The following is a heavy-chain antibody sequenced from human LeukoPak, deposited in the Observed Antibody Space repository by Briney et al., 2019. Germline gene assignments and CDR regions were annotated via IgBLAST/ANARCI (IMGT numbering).Heavy chain of an antibody. CDR2: ISYDGSNK. Sequence: GGSLRLSCAASGFTFSSYAMHWVRQAPGKGLEWVSGISYDGSNKYYADSVKGRFTISRDNSKTTLYLQMNTARAEDTAVYSCAKALTGTTALLSSWGQGTLVTVSS. CDR3: AKALTGTTALLSS. J-gene: IGHJ5*02. D-gene: IGHD1-1*01. CDR1: GFTFSSYA. V-gene: IGHV3-30*18.